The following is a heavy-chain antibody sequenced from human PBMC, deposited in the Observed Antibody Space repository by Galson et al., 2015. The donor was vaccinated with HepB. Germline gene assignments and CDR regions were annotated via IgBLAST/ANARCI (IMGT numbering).Heavy chain of an antibody. J-gene: IGHJ4*02. CDR3: ARLRGSSWFVDY. CDR2: IYYSGST. V-gene: IGHV4-39*01. Sequence: ETLSLTCTVSGGSISSSSYYWGWIRQPPGKGLEWIGSIYYSGSTYYNPSLKSRVTISVDTSKNQFSLKLSSVTAADTAVYYCARLRGSSWFVDYWGQGTLVTVSS. CDR1: GGSISSSSYY. D-gene: IGHD6-13*01.